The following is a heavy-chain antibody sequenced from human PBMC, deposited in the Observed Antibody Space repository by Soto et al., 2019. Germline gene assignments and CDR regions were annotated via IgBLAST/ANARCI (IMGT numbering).Heavy chain of an antibody. CDR3: ARDPKTSGGQHWAFNYFDS. D-gene: IGHD7-27*01. J-gene: IGHJ4*02. CDR1: GFTFSSYG. Sequence: PGGSLRLSCAASGFTFSSYGMHWVRQAPGKGLEWVSSISSRSDIYYADSVKGRFTISRDNSKSTLYLQVDSLRPEDAAVYYCARDPKTSGGQHWAFNYFDSWGRGTLVTVSS. V-gene: IGHV3-21*01. CDR2: ISSRSDI.